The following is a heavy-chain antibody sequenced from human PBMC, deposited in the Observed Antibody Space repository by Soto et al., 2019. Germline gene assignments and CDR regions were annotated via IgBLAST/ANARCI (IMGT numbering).Heavy chain of an antibody. D-gene: IGHD4-17*01. Sequence: SETLSLTCTVSGGSISSYYWSWIRQPPGKGLEWIGYIYYSGSTNYNPSLKSRVTISVDTSKNQFSLKLSSVTAADTAVYYCARADYGDYVSRFYAFDYWGQGTLVTVSS. J-gene: IGHJ4*02. CDR3: ARADYGDYVSRFYAFDY. CDR1: GGSISSYY. CDR2: IYYSGST. V-gene: IGHV4-59*01.